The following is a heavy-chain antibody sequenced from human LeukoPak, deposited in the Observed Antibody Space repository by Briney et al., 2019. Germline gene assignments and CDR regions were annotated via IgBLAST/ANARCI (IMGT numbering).Heavy chain of an antibody. V-gene: IGHV4-34*01. J-gene: IGHJ6*03. D-gene: IGHD6-19*01. CDR2: INHSGST. Sequence: SETLCLTCAVYGGSFSGYYWSSVREPPGKGLEWSGEINHSGSTNYNPSLKSRVTISVDTSKNQFYLKLSSVTDADTAVYYCARYAKHSSGWYHLSGYYYYYMDVWGKGTTVTVSS. CDR1: GGSFSGYY. CDR3: ARYAKHSSGWYHLSGYYYYYMDV.